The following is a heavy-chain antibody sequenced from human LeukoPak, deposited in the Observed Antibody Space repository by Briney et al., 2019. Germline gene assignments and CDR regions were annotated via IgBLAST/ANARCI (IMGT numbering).Heavy chain of an antibody. Sequence: PGGSLRLSCAVSGFTFHHYAIHWVRQVPGKGLEWVSGISWNSASIGYADSVKGRFTISRDNAKNSVYLQMNSLRAEDTAIYYCAKDKAPLYSGYDWDLDFWGQGTLVTVSS. D-gene: IGHD5-12*01. CDR2: ISWNSASI. J-gene: IGHJ4*02. CDR1: GFTFHHYA. V-gene: IGHV3-9*01. CDR3: AKDKAPLYSGYDWDLDF.